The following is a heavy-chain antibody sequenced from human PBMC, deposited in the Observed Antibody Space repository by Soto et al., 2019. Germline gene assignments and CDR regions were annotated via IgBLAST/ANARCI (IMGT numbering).Heavy chain of an antibody. Sequence: QLQLQESGPGLVKPSETLSLTCTVSGGSISSSSYYWGWIRQPPGKGLEWIGRIYYSGSTYYNPSLKSRVTISVDTSKNQSSLKLRSVTAADTAVDYCASFWGQGGGQRTLVTVSS. CDR3: ASFWGQG. V-gene: IGHV4-39*01. CDR1: GGSISSSSYY. D-gene: IGHD7-27*01. CDR2: IYYSGST. J-gene: IGHJ4*02.